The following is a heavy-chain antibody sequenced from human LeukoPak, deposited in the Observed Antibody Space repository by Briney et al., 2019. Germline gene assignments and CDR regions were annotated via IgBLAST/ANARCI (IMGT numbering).Heavy chain of an antibody. V-gene: IGHV1-8*01. D-gene: IGHD2-2*02. CDR1: GYTFSSYD. CDR2: MNPKRGNT. J-gene: IGHJ6*02. CDR3: ALGGDRVVVPAAIQDYYYGMDV. Sequence: GSVTVSCKASGYTFSSYDIKWVRQAAGRGLEWMGWMNPKRGNTDYAQKFQPRATMTRHTFISTAYMELRSLRSEDPAVYYCALGGDRVVVPAAIQDYYYGMDVWGQGTTVTVSS.